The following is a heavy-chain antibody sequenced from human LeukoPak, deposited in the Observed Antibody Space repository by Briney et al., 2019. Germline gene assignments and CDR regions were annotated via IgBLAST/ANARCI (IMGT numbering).Heavy chain of an antibody. CDR2: INHSGST. CDR1: GGSLSGYY. D-gene: IGHD3-22*01. J-gene: IGHJ4*02. Sequence: SETLSLTCAVYGGSLSGYYWSWIRQPPGKGRGWIGEINHSGSTNYNPSPKGRVTMSVDTSTSQFSLKLRCVTAADTAVYYCARASYYEDSRGKVDYWGQGTLVTVSS. V-gene: IGHV4-34*01. CDR3: ARASYYEDSRGKVDY.